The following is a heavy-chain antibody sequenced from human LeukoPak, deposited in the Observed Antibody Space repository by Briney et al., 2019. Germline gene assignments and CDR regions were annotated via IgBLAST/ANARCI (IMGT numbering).Heavy chain of an antibody. CDR2: IIPILGIA. J-gene: IGHJ5*02. CDR1: GGTFSSYA. V-gene: IGHV1-69*04. D-gene: IGHD2-15*01. Sequence: SVKVSCKASGGTFSSYAISWVRQAPGQGLEWMGRIIPILGIANYAQKFQGRVTITADKSTSTAYMELSSLRSEDTAVYYCARERDYTLGYCSGGSCSRNWFDPWGQGTLVTVSS. CDR3: ARERDYTLGYCSGGSCSRNWFDP.